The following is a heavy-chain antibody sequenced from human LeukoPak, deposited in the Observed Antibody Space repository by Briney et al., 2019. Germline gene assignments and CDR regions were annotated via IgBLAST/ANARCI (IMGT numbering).Heavy chain of an antibody. J-gene: IGHJ4*02. Sequence: ASVKVSCKASGYTFTDHSIHWVRQAPGQGLEGMGYVDPSNDDTNYAPKFHDRVTMTGDTSIRTAYMELSRLTSDDTAVYYCARSLFVAFTDWGQGTLVIVSS. CDR3: ARSLFVAFTD. CDR1: GYTFTDHS. CDR2: VDPSNDDT. D-gene: IGHD2-21*01. V-gene: IGHV1-2*02.